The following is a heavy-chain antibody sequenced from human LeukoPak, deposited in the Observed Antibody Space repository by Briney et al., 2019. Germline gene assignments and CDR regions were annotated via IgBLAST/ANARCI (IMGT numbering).Heavy chain of an antibody. Sequence: MSSETLSLTCTVSGGSISSYYWSWIRQPAGRGLEWIGRIQTSGSTNYNPSLKSRVTMSVDTSKNKFSLKVNSVTAADTAVYYCARVGSGWSFDYWGQETLVTVSS. CDR2: IQTSGST. CDR3: ARVGSGWSFDY. J-gene: IGHJ4*02. V-gene: IGHV4-4*07. D-gene: IGHD6-19*01. CDR1: GGSISSYY.